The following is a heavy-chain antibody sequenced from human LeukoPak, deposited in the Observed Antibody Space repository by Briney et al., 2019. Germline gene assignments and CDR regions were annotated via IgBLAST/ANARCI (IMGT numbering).Heavy chain of an antibody. CDR1: GGSISSRGYY. Sequence: SETLSLTCTVSGGSISSRGYYWGWIRQPPGKGLEWIGCIYNSGSTYYNPSLKSRVTIYVDTSKNQCSLKLSSVTAADTAVYYCAVAAVDDAFDIWGQGTMVTVSS. CDR3: AVAAVDDAFDI. V-gene: IGHV4-39*01. D-gene: IGHD6-19*01. CDR2: IYNSGST. J-gene: IGHJ3*02.